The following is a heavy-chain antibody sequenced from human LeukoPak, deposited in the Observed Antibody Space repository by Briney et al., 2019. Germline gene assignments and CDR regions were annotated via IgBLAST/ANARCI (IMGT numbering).Heavy chain of an antibody. CDR1: GFTFSSYW. CDR2: IKQDGSVK. Sequence: PGGSLRLSCAASGFTFSSYWMSWVRQAPGKGLEWVANIKQDGSVKYYVDSVKGRFTISRDNAKNSLYLQMNSLRAEDTAVYYCARHRRLYDFWSGLADYWGQGTLVTVSS. D-gene: IGHD3-3*01. J-gene: IGHJ4*02. CDR3: ARHRRLYDFWSGLADY. V-gene: IGHV3-7*01.